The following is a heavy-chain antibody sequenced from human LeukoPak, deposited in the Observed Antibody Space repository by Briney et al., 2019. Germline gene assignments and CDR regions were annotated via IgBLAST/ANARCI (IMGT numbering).Heavy chain of an antibody. CDR3: ARQSGLQQWLVRGNNAFDI. CDR2: IYPGDSDT. J-gene: IGHJ3*02. D-gene: IGHD6-19*01. CDR1: GYSFTSYW. V-gene: IGHV5-51*01. Sequence: GESLKISCKGSGYSFTSYWIGWVRQMPGKGLEWMGIIYPGDSDTRYSPSFQGQVTISADKSISTAYLQWSSLKASDTAMYYCARQSGLQQWLVRGNNAFDIWGQGTMVTVSS.